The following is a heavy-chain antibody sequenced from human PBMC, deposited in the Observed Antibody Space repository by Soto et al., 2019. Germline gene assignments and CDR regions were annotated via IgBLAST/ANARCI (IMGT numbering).Heavy chain of an antibody. CDR1: GFTFSGSA. J-gene: IGHJ4*02. V-gene: IGHV3-73*01. CDR2: IRSKTNGYTT. CDR3: TTAVRARTDY. Sequence: GSLRLSCAASGFTFSGSAMHWVRQASGKGLEWVGRIRSKTNGYTTDYAAPVKGRFTISRDDSKNTLYPKMNSLKTEDTAVYYCTTAVRARTDYWGQGTPVTVSS. D-gene: IGHD6-25*01.